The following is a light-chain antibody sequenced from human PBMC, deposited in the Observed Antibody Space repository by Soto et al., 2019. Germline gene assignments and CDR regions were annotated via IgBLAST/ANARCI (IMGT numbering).Light chain of an antibody. CDR1: QSVSSSY. V-gene: IGKV3-20*01. J-gene: IGKJ4*01. Sequence: EIVLTQSPGTLSLSPGERATLSCRASQSVSSSYLAWYQQKPGQAPRLLIYGASSRATGIPDRLSGSGSGTDFTLTISRLEPEDFAVYYCQQYGSSPSTFGGGTKVDI. CDR2: GAS. CDR3: QQYGSSPST.